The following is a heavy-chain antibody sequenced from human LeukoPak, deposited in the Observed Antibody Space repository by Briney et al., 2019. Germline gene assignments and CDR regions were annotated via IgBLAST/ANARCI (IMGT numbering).Heavy chain of an antibody. CDR2: ISAYNGNT. D-gene: IGHD4-17*01. Sequence: ASVKVSCKASGYTFTSYGISWVRQAPGQGLEWMGWISAYNGNTNYAQKLQGRVTMTTDTSTSTVYMELSSLRSGDTAVFYCARDAMTSVTTSPYYFDYWGQGTLVTVSS. CDR3: ARDAMTSVTTSPYYFDY. CDR1: GYTFTSYG. V-gene: IGHV1-18*01. J-gene: IGHJ4*02.